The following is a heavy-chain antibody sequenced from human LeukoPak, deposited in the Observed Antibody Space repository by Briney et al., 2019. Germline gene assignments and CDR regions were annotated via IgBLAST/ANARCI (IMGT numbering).Heavy chain of an antibody. V-gene: IGHV3-11*01. CDR1: GFTFSDYY. J-gene: IGHJ4*02. CDR3: ARDASGNYPYFDY. CDR2: ITNSGSRI. Sequence: GGSLRLSCAASGFTFSDYYMSWFRQAPGKGLEWVSYITNSGSRIYSPESVKGRFTISRDNAKDSLYLQMNSLRAEDTAVYFCARDASGNYPYFDYWGQETLVTVSS. D-gene: IGHD4-11*01.